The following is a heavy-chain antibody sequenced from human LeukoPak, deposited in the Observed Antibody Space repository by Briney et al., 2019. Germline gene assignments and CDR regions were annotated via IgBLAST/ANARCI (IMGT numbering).Heavy chain of an antibody. CDR3: ARWYQLQYYYYYMNV. J-gene: IGHJ6*03. CDR1: GFTFSSYS. CDR2: ISSSSSYI. D-gene: IGHD2-2*01. Sequence: PGGSLRLSCAASGFTFSSYSMNWVRQAPGKGLEWVSSISSSSSYIYYADSVKGRFTISRDNAKNSLYLQMNSLRAEDTAVYYCARWYQLQYYYYYMNVWGKGTTVTVSS. V-gene: IGHV3-21*01.